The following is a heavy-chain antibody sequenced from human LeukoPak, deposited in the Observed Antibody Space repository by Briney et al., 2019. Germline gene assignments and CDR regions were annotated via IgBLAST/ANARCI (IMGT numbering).Heavy chain of an antibody. Sequence: SVKVSCKASGYTFTGYYMHWVRQAPGQGLEWMGGIIPIFGTANYAQKFQGRVTITADKSTSTAYMELSSLRSEDTAVYYCARDSPHPKRITMIVEHNDAFDIWGQGTMVTVSS. D-gene: IGHD3-22*01. CDR1: GYTFTGYY. V-gene: IGHV1-69*06. CDR3: ARDSPHPKRITMIVEHNDAFDI. J-gene: IGHJ3*02. CDR2: IIPIFGTA.